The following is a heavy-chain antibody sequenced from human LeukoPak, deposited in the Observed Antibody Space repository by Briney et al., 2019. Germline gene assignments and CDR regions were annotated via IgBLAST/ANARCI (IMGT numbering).Heavy chain of an antibody. CDR2: IYYSGST. V-gene: IGHV4-31*03. Sequence: PSQTLSLTCTVSGGSISSGSYYWSWIRRHPGKGLECIGYIYYSGSTHYNPSLKSRLTISVDTSKNQFSLKLSSVTAADTAVYYCARVRGLGTSAFDIWGQGTMVTVSS. CDR3: ARVRGLGTSAFDI. D-gene: IGHD1-1*01. J-gene: IGHJ3*02. CDR1: GGSISSGSYY.